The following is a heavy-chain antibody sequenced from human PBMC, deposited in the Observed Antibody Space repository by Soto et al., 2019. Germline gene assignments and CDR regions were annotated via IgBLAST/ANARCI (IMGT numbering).Heavy chain of an antibody. CDR2: ISTDGTDT. CDR3: ARGVLNGYGFGDP. D-gene: IGHD2-8*02. V-gene: IGHV3-74*01. Sequence: EMQLVESGGGLVQTGGSLRLSCAASGFTFSSSWMHWVRQVPGKGLVWVSRISTDGTDTYYADSVKGRLTISRDNAKNTLYQHLYSLRADDTAVYYCARGVLNGYGFGDPWGQGTLVTVAS. CDR1: GFTFSSSW. J-gene: IGHJ5*02.